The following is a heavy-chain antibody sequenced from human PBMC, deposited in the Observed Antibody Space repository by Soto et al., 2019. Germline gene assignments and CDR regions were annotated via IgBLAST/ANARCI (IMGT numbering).Heavy chain of an antibody. CDR3: ARDHNGLEHNGFDI. J-gene: IGHJ3*02. V-gene: IGHV1-2*04. Sequence: VASVKVSCKASGYTFTGYYIHWVRQAPGKGLEWMGWINPISGGTNYAQKFQGWFTMTRDTSISTAYMELRRLRSDDMVIYYCARDHNGLEHNGFDIWGQGTMVTVSS. D-gene: IGHD1-1*01. CDR1: GYTFTGYY. CDR2: INPISGGT.